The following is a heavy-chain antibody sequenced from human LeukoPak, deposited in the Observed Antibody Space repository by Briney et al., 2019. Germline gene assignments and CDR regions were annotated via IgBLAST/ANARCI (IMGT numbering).Heavy chain of an antibody. D-gene: IGHD6-13*01. Sequence: GASVTVSCKASGYTFTSYGIRWVRQAPGQGLEWMGWINPYNGNTNYAQKFQGRVTMTTDTSTRTAYMELRSLSSDDTAVYYCARWGPDYVYSSRYYYYMEVWGKGTTVTVS. V-gene: IGHV1-18*01. J-gene: IGHJ6*03. CDR2: INPYNGNT. CDR3: ARWGPDYVYSSRYYYYMEV. CDR1: GYTFTSYG.